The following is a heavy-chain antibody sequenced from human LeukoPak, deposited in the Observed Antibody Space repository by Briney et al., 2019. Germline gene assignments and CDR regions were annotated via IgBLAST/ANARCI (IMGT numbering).Heavy chain of an antibody. CDR1: GFTFNIYW. D-gene: IGHD3-3*01. CDR2: INQDGSEK. J-gene: IGHJ4*02. V-gene: IGHV3-7*01. Sequence: GGSLRLSCAASGFTFNIYWMSWVRQAPGKGLEWVANINQDGSEKHYVDSVKGRLTISRDNGKNLLYLQMNSLRVEDTAVYYCAGGPGFLIDCWGQGTLVTVSS. CDR3: AGGPGFLIDC.